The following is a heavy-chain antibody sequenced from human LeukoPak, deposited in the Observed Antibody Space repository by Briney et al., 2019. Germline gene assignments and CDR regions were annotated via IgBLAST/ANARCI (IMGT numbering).Heavy chain of an antibody. CDR1: GGSISSGSYY. Sequence: PSETLSLTYTVSGGSISSGSYYWSWIRQPAGKGLEWIGRIYTSGSTNYNPSLKSRVTISVDTSKNQFSLKLSSVTAADTAVYYCASYYDSSGFDIWGQGTMVTVSS. D-gene: IGHD3-22*01. CDR3: ASYYDSSGFDI. J-gene: IGHJ3*02. V-gene: IGHV4-61*02. CDR2: IYTSGST.